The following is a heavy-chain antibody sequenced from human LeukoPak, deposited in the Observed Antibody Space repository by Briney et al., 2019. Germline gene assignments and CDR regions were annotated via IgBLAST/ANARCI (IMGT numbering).Heavy chain of an antibody. CDR1: GFTFSDYY. CDR2: ISSSGSTI. D-gene: IGHD3-10*01. J-gene: IGHJ4*02. CDR3: ARVRMDYGSGSPADY. Sequence: SGGSLRLSCAASGFTFSDYYMSWIRQAPGKGLEWVSYISSSGSTIYYADSVKGRFTISRDNAKNSLYLQVNSLRAEDTAAYYCARVRMDYGSGSPADYWGQGTLVTVSS. V-gene: IGHV3-11*01.